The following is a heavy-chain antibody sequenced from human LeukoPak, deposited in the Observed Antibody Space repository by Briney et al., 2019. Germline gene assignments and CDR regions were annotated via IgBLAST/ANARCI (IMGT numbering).Heavy chain of an antibody. CDR1: GFTFSSYA. Sequence: PGGSLRLSCAASGFTFSSYAMSWVRQAPGKGLEWVSAISGSGGSTYYADSVKGRFTISRDNSKNTLYLQMNSLRAEDTAVYYCAKDLLRFGELLWRGGVDYWGQGTLVTVSS. V-gene: IGHV3-23*01. CDR3: AKDLLRFGELLWRGGVDY. D-gene: IGHD3-10*01. CDR2: ISGSGGST. J-gene: IGHJ4*02.